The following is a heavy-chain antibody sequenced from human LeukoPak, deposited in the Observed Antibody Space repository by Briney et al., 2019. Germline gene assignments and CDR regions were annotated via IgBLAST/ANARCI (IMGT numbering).Heavy chain of an antibody. V-gene: IGHV3-30*02. J-gene: IGHJ1*01. Sequence: PGGSLRLSCAASVFTFSSYGMHWVRQAPGKGLEWVAFIRYDGSNKYYADSVKGRFTISRDNSKKTLYLQMNSLRAEDTAVYYCEKDGCSGGSCYLLEYFQHWGQGTLVTVSS. D-gene: IGHD2-15*01. CDR2: IRYDGSNK. CDR1: VFTFSSYG. CDR3: EKDGCSGGSCYLLEYFQH.